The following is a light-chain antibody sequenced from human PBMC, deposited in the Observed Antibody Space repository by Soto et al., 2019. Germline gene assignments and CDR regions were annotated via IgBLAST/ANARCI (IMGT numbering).Light chain of an antibody. CDR1: QSISSW. CDR2: DVS. Sequence: DIQMTQSPPTLSASVGDRVTITCRASQSISSWLAWYQQRPGKAPNLLIYDVSSLQSGVRSRFIDSGSGTDFTLTISSLQPDDFATYYCQQYTNYPWTFGQATQVEIK. CDR3: QQYTNYPWT. V-gene: IGKV1-5*01. J-gene: IGKJ1*01.